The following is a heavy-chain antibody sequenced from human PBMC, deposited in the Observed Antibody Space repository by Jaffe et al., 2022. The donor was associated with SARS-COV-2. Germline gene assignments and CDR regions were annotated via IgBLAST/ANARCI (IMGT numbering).Heavy chain of an antibody. CDR3: ARGRGTESGSYWAIIRDRYYGMDV. D-gene: IGHD1-26*01. V-gene: IGHV4-61*02. CDR1: GGSISSGSYY. CDR2: IYTSGST. J-gene: IGHJ6*02. Sequence: QVQLQESGPGLVKPSQTLSLTCTVSGGSISSGSYYWSWIRQPAGKGLEWIGRIYTSGSTNYNPSLKSRVTISVDTSKNQFSLKLSSVTAADTAVYYCARGRGTESGSYWAIIRDRYYGMDVWGQGTTVTVSS.